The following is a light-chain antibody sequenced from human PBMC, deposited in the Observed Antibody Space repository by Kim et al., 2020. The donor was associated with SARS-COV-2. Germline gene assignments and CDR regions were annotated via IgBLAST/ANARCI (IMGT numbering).Light chain of an antibody. CDR2: KDG. Sequence: VSPGQTARITCSGGAVPGQHASWYQQKSGQAPCLVIYKDGERPSGVPERFSGSSSGTTVTLTISGVQAEDDADYYCQSADSSGTYVFGSGTKVTVL. V-gene: IGLV3-25*03. J-gene: IGLJ1*01. CDR3: QSADSSGTYV. CDR1: AVPGQH.